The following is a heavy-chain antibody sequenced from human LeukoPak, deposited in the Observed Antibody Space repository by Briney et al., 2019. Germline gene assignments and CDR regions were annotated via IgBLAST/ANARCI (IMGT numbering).Heavy chain of an antibody. Sequence: GGSLRLSCAASGFTFSSYAMSWVRQAPGKGLEWVSAISGSGGSTYYADSVKGRFTISRDNSKNTLYLQMNSLRAEDTAVYYCAKSRAPRITMVRGVSYYFDYWGQGTLVTVSS. V-gene: IGHV3-23*01. CDR2: ISGSGGST. J-gene: IGHJ4*02. D-gene: IGHD3-10*01. CDR1: GFTFSSYA. CDR3: AKSRAPRITMVRGVSYYFDY.